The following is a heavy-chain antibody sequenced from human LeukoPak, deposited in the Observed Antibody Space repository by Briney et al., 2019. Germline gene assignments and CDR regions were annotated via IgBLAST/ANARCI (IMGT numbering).Heavy chain of an antibody. CDR2: ISSSSSYI. Sequence: GGSLGLSCAASGFTFSSYAMDWVRQAPGKGLEWVSSISSSSSYIYYADSVKGRFTISRDNAKNSLYLQMNSLRAEDTAVYYCARDGGAVAGPTDAFDIWGQGTMVTVSS. J-gene: IGHJ3*02. D-gene: IGHD6-19*01. CDR3: ARDGGAVAGPTDAFDI. V-gene: IGHV3-21*01. CDR1: GFTFSSYA.